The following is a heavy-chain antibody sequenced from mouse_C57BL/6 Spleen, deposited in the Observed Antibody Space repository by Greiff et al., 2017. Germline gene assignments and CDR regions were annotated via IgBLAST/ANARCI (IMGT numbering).Heavy chain of an antibody. J-gene: IGHJ3*01. V-gene: IGHV5-12*01. Sequence: EVKLVESGGGLVQPGGSLKLSCAASGFTFSDYYMYWVRQTPEKRLEWVAYISNGGGSNYYPDTVKGRFTISRDNAKNTLYLQMSRLKSEDTAMYYCASFYDGAYWGQGTLVTVSA. CDR3: ASFYDGAY. CDR2: ISNGGGSN. D-gene: IGHD2-12*01. CDR1: GFTFSDYY.